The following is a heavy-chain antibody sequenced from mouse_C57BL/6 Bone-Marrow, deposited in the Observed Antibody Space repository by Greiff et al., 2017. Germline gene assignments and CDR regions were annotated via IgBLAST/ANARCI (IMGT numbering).Heavy chain of an antibody. CDR3: ARGSTVVATKYFDV. CDR2: IHPNSGST. D-gene: IGHD1-1*01. J-gene: IGHJ1*03. Sequence: QVQLQQSGPELVKPGASVKISCKASGYTFTSYWMHWVKQRPGQGLEWIGMIHPNSGSTNYNEKFKSKATLTVDKSSSTAYMQLSSLTSEDSAVYYCARGSTVVATKYFDVWGTGTTVTVSS. CDR1: GYTFTSYW. V-gene: IGHV1-64*01.